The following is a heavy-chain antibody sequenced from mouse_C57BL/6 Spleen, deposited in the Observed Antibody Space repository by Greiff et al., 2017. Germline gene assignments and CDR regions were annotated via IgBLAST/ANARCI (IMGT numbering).Heavy chain of an antibody. Sequence: QVQLQQSGAELARPGASVKLSCKASGYTFTSYGISWVKQRTGQGLEWIGEIYPRSGNTYYNEKFKGKATLTADKSSSTAYMELRSLTSEDSAVYFGARSRGYDEGGGFDDWGQGTTLTVSS. J-gene: IGHJ2*01. CDR2: IYPRSGNT. D-gene: IGHD2-2*01. V-gene: IGHV1-81*01. CDR1: GYTFTSYG. CDR3: ARSRGYDEGGGFDD.